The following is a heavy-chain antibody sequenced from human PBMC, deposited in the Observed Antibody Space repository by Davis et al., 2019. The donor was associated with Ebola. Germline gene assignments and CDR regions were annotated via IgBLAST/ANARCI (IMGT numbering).Heavy chain of an antibody. J-gene: IGHJ5*02. V-gene: IGHV1-18*04. D-gene: IGHD3-10*01. Sequence: ASVKVSCKASGYTFTRHAITWVRQAPGQGLEWMGWISAFNGNTNYAQMFQGRVTMTTDTSTSTAYMELRSLRSDDTAVYYCARDVSMVWGGWFDPWGQGTLVTVSS. CDR1: GYTFTRHA. CDR3: ARDVSMVWGGWFDP. CDR2: ISAFNGNT.